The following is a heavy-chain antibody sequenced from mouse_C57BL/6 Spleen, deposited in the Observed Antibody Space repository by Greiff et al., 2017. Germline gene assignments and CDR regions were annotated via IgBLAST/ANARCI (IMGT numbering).Heavy chain of an antibody. CDR2: IYPGDGDT. CDR1: GYAFSSYW. J-gene: IGHJ4*01. V-gene: IGHV1-80*01. D-gene: IGHD2-3*01. CDR3: ARGGWLLPYVFPSMDY. Sequence: QVQLQQSGAELVKPGASVKISCKASGYAFSSYWMNWVKQRPGKGLEWIGQIYPGDGDTNYNGKFKGKATLTADKSSSTAYMQLSSLTSEDSAVYFCARGGWLLPYVFPSMDYWGQGTSVTVSS.